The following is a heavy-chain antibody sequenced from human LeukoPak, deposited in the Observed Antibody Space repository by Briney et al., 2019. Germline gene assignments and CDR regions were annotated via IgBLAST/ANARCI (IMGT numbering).Heavy chain of an antibody. CDR3: ARGFRVEMATIAY. J-gene: IGHJ4*02. CDR1: GFTFSSYS. V-gene: IGHV3-21*01. Sequence: PGGSLRLSRAASGFTFSSYSMNWVRQAPGKGLEWVSSISSSSSYIYYADSVKGRFTISRDNAKNSLYLQMNSLRAEDTAVYYCARGFRVEMATIAYWGQGTLVTVSS. D-gene: IGHD5-24*01. CDR2: ISSSSSYI.